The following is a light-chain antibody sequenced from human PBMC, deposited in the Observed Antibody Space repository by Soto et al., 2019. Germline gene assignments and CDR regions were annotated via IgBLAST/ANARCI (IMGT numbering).Light chain of an antibody. CDR1: QSVIIY. CDR3: QQRSNWPPS. Sequence: EIVLTQSPATLSLSPGERATLSCRASQSVIIYLAWYQQKPGPAPRLLVYDASSRATGIPARFSGSVSGTDFTLTISSLEPEDFAVYYCQQRSNWPPSFGQGTRLEIK. CDR2: DAS. V-gene: IGKV3-11*01. J-gene: IGKJ5*01.